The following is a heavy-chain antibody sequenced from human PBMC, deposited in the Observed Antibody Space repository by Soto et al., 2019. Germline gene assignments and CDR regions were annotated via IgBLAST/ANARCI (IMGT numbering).Heavy chain of an antibody. CDR1: GGTFSSYA. Sequence: QVQLVQGGAEVKKPGSSVKVSCKASGGTFSSYAISWVRQAPGQGLEWMGGIIPIFGTANYAQKFQGRVTITADESTSTAYMDLSSLRSEDSAVYYCAGCYYDSSGYYKSQDYWGQGTLVTVSS. D-gene: IGHD3-22*01. V-gene: IGHV1-69*12. CDR3: AGCYYDSSGYYKSQDY. J-gene: IGHJ4*02. CDR2: IIPIFGTA.